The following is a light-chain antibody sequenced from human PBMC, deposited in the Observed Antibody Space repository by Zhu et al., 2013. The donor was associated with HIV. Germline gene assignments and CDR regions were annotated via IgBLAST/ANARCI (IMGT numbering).Light chain of an antibody. CDR3: ASYSTLIAHVV. CDR2: EVS. V-gene: IGLV2-14*01. J-gene: IGLJ2*01. CDR1: TSDVGVSNY. Sequence: QSALAQPASVSGSPGQSITISCTGTTSDVGVSNYVSWYQHHPGKSPRLILYEVSSRSSGISSRFSGSKSGHTASLTISGLQSDDEADYYCASYSTLIAHVVFGGGTRLTVL.